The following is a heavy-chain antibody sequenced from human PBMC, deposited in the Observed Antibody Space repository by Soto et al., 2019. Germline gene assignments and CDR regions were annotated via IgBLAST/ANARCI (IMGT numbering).Heavy chain of an antibody. CDR1: GYSFTSYW. CDR2: IYPGDSDT. V-gene: IGHV5-51*01. J-gene: IGHJ6*02. Sequence: PGESLKISCKGSGYSFTSYWIGWVRQMPGKGLEWMGIIYPGDSDTRYSPSFQGQVTISADKSISTAYLQWSSLKASDTAMYYCARHPYSSSWYGDRLDYYYYGMDVWGQGTTVTVSS. CDR3: ARHPYSSSWYGDRLDYYYYGMDV. D-gene: IGHD6-13*01.